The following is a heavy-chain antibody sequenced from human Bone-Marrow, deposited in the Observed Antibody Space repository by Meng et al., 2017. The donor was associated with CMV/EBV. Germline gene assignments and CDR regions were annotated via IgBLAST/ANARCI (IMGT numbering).Heavy chain of an antibody. V-gene: IGHV3-74*01. J-gene: IGHJ4*02. CDR3: AGRVLWSGYDY. Sequence: GESLKISCAASGFMFSTYWMHWVRQAAGKGLVWVSRINPDGSSTSYADSVKGRFTVSRDNAKNTLYLQMNSLRDEDTAVYYCAGRVLWSGYDYWGQGTLVTVSS. D-gene: IGHD3-3*01. CDR1: GFMFSTYW. CDR2: INPDGSST.